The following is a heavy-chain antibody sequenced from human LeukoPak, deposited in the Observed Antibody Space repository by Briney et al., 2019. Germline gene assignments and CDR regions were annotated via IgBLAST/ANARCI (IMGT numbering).Heavy chain of an antibody. Sequence: SETLSLTCTVSGGAISSSSYYWGWVRQPPAKGLEWFGCIYYSGSTYYNPSLKSRVTISVDTSKNQFSLKLSSVPAADTAVYYCARSGYSSSWYGMSKDWFDPWGQGTLVTVSS. D-gene: IGHD6-13*01. CDR2: IYYSGST. CDR1: GGAISSSSYY. CDR3: ARSGYSSSWYGMSKDWFDP. J-gene: IGHJ5*02. V-gene: IGHV4-39*01.